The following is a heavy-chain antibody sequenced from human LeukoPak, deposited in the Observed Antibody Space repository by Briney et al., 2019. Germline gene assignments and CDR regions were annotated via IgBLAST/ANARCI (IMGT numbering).Heavy chain of an antibody. CDR3: ARXXNEYSYGSYFDY. V-gene: IGHV4-4*07. J-gene: IGHJ4*02. CDR2: IYTSGST. D-gene: IGHD5-18*01. Sequence: SETLSLTCTVSGGSISSYYWSWIRQPAGKGLEWIGRIYTSGSTNYNPSLKSRVTISVDKSKNQFSLKLSSVTAADTAVYYCARXXNEYSYGSYFDYWGQGTLVTVSS. CDR1: GGSISSYY.